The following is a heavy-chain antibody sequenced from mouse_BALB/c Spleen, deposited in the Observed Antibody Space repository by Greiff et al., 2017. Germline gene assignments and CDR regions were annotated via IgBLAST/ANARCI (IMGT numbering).Heavy chain of an antibody. D-gene: IGHD2-1*01. CDR2: IDPANGNT. CDR3: AREDGNCNLYAMDY. J-gene: IGHJ4*01. CDR1: GFNIKDTY. V-gene: IGHV14-3*02. Sequence: VQLQQSGAELVKPGASVKLSCTASGFNIKDTYMHWVKQRPEQGLEWIGRIDPANGNTKYDPKFQGKATITADTSSNTAYLQLSSLTSEDTAVYYCAREDGNCNLYAMDYWGQGTSVTVSS.